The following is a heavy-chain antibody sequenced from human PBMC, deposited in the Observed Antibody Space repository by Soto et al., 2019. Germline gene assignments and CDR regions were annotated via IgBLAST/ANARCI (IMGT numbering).Heavy chain of an antibody. CDR1: GDSVSSNSAA. CDR2: TYYRSRWYN. Sequence: SQTRSLTCXVSGDSVSSNSAAWNWIRQSPSRGLEWLGRTYYRSRWYNDYAVSVKSRMTVNPDTSRNQFSLQLNSVTPEDTAVYYCARGGLGVAVANFDSWGQGTLVTVSS. V-gene: IGHV6-1*01. CDR3: ARGGLGVAVANFDS. J-gene: IGHJ4*02. D-gene: IGHD6-19*01.